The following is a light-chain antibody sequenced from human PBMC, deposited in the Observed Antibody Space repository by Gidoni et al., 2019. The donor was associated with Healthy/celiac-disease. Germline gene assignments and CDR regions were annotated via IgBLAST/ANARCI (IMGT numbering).Light chain of an antibody. CDR1: SSDVGAYNY. V-gene: IGLV2-8*01. CDR2: EVS. J-gene: IGLJ2*01. CDR3: SSYAGSNVVV. Sequence: SAPTPPPSAAGSPGPAVTISRTGTSSDVGAYNYVSWYQQHPGKAPKLMIYEVSKRPSGVPDRFSGSKSGNTASLTVSGLQAEDEADYYCSSYAGSNVVVFGGGTKLTVL.